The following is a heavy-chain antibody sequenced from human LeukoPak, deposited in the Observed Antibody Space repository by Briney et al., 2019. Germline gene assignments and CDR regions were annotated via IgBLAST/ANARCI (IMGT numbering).Heavy chain of an antibody. D-gene: IGHD3-9*01. CDR1: GFTFSSYS. Sequence: GGSLRLSCAASGFTFSSYSMNWVRQAPGKGLEWVSYISTSSSSIYYADSVKGRFTISRDNAKNSLYLQMNSLRDEDTAVYYCARDSTGLLTGYYRASYFDYWGQGTLVTVSP. J-gene: IGHJ4*02. CDR2: ISTSSSSI. V-gene: IGHV3-48*02. CDR3: ARDSTGLLTGYYRASYFDY.